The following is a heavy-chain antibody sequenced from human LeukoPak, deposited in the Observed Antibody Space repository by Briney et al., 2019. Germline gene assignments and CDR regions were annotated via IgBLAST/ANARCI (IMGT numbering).Heavy chain of an antibody. D-gene: IGHD3-10*01. CDR3: AKDSKRDYYGSGSYGSYYAY. V-gene: IGHV3-9*01. CDR2: ISWNSGSI. J-gene: IGHJ4*02. CDR1: GFTFDDYA. Sequence: GGSLRLSCAASGFTFDDYAMHWVRQAPGKGLEWVSGISWNSGSIGYADSVKGRFTISRDNAKNSLYLQMNSLRAEDTALYYCAKDSKRDYYGSGSYGSYYAYWGQGTLVTVSS.